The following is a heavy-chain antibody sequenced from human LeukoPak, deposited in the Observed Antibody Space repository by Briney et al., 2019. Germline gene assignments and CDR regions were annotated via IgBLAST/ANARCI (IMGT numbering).Heavy chain of an antibody. D-gene: IGHD4-17*01. J-gene: IGHJ4*02. CDR2: ISGSGGST. V-gene: IGHV3-23*01. CDR3: AKGGLVTTLPSLFDY. CDR1: GFTFSSYA. Sequence: PGGSLRLSCAASGFTFSSYAMSWVRQAPGKGLEWVSAISGSGGSTYYADSVKGRFTISRDNSKNTLYLQMNSLRAEDTAVYYCAKGGLVTTLPSLFDYWGQGTLVTVSS.